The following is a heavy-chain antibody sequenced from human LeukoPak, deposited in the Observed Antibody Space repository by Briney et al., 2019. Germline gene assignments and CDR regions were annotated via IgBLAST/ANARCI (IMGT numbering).Heavy chain of an antibody. CDR3: ARYIAVAGTAVY. D-gene: IGHD6-19*01. V-gene: IGHV1-69*05. J-gene: IGHJ4*02. CDR2: IIPIFGTA. Sequence: SVKVSCKASGGTFSSYAISWVRQAPGQGLEWMGRIIPIFGTANYAQKFQGRVTITTDESTSTAYMELRSLRSDDTAVYYCARYIAVAGTAVYWGQGTLVTVSS. CDR1: GGTFSSYA.